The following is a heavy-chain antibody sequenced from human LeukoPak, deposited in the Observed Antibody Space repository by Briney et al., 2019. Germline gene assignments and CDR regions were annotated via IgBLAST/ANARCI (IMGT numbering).Heavy chain of an antibody. CDR2: ISAYNGNT. Sequence: ASVKVSCKASGYTFTSYGIRWVRQAPGQGLEWMGWISAYNGNTNYAQKLQGRVTMTTDTSTSTAYMELRSLRSDDTAVYYCARGREYYYDSSGTDAFDIWGQGTMVTVSS. CDR3: ARGREYYYDSSGTDAFDI. J-gene: IGHJ3*02. D-gene: IGHD3-22*01. V-gene: IGHV1-18*01. CDR1: GYTFTSYG.